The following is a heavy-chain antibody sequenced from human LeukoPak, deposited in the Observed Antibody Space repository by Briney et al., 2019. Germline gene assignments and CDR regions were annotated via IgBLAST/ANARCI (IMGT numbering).Heavy chain of an antibody. J-gene: IGHJ4*02. CDR2: IRGGGSSA. V-gene: IGHV3-23*01. CDR3: AKGSRAQGYYFDF. D-gene: IGHD3-10*01. CDR1: GFTFRSYA. Sequence: GGSLRLSCAASGFTFRSYAMSWVRQAPGKGLEWVSAIRGGGSSAYYADSVKGRFTISRDNSKNTLDLQMNSLRGEDTAVYYCAKGSRAQGYYFDFWGQGTLVTVSS.